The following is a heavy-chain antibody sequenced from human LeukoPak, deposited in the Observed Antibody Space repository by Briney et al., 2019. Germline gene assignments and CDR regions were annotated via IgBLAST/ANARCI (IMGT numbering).Heavy chain of an antibody. CDR3: VRDVRGSTNRFDP. Sequence: GGSLRLSCAASGFTLSSSAMHWVRQAPGKGLEGVSVIWYDGSNKYYADSVKGRFTISRDISKNTLYLQINSLRAEDTAMYYCVRDVRGSTNRFDPWGQGTLVTVSS. CDR2: IWYDGSNK. V-gene: IGHV3-33*01. CDR1: GFTLSSSA. J-gene: IGHJ5*02. D-gene: IGHD3-10*02.